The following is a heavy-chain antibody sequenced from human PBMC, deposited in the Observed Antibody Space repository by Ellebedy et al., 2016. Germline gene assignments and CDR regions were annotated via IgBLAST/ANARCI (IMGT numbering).Heavy chain of an antibody. J-gene: IGHJ4*02. CDR2: ISSSSSYI. CDR3: ARDGGVGAWYYDSSGLEDY. Sequence: GGSLRLSCAASGFTFSSYSMNWVRQAPGKGLEWVSSISSSSSYIYYADSVKGRFTISRDNAKNSLYLQMNSLRAEDTAVYYCARDGGVGAWYYDSSGLEDYWGQGTLVTVSS. V-gene: IGHV3-21*01. CDR1: GFTFSSYS. D-gene: IGHD3-22*01.